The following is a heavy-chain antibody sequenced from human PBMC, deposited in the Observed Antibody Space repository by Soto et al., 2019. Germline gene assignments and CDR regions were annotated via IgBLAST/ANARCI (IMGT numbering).Heavy chain of an antibody. D-gene: IGHD3-10*01. Sequence: QVQVVQSGVEVRRPGSSVKVSCKASGDTFKNCGISWVRQAPGQGLEWMGGIIPLFGTTDFAQRCQGRLTITTDESTTTAYMELSRLRSEDTATYYCAAELGFGKLSVVWGQGTTVIVSS. CDR2: IIPLFGTT. CDR1: GDTFKNCG. J-gene: IGHJ6*02. V-gene: IGHV1-69*01. CDR3: AAELGFGKLSVV.